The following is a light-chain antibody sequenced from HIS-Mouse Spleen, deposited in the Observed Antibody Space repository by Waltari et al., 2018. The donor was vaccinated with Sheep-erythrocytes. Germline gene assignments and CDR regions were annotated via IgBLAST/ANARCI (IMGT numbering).Light chain of an antibody. CDR2: DVS. CDR1: RSDVGGYNY. J-gene: IGLJ1*01. CDR3: SSYTSSSTLV. V-gene: IGLV2-14*03. Sequence: QSALTQPASVSGSPGQSITISCTGTRSDVGGYNYFSWYQQHPGKAPKLMIYDVSNLPSVVSNRFSGSKSGNTASLTISGLQAEDEADYYCSSYTSSSTLVFGTGTKVTVL.